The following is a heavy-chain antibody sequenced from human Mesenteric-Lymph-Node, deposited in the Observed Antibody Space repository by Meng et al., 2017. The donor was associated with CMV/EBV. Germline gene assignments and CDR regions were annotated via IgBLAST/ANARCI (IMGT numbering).Heavy chain of an antibody. CDR2: INPHSAGT. CDR1: GYSFTGHY. V-gene: IGHV1-2*02. CDR3: ARVRYDILTGYYIRYGMDV. Sequence: ASVKVSCKASGYSFTGHYIQWVRQAPGQGLEWMGWINPHSAGTKYAQKFQGRVTVTRDTSITTTYMELSRLRPDDTAVYYCARVRYDILTGYYIRYGMDVWGQGTTVTVSS. J-gene: IGHJ6*02. D-gene: IGHD3-9*01.